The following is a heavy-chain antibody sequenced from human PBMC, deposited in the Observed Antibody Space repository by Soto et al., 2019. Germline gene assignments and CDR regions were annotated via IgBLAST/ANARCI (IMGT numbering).Heavy chain of an antibody. CDR3: ARVIPPYYYYGMDV. CDR2: IYQSGST. V-gene: IGHV4-4*02. J-gene: IGHJ6*02. CDR1: GGSIGSSNW. Sequence: ASETLSLTCVVSGGSIGSSNWWSWVRQPPGKGLEWIGEIYQSGSTNYNPSLKSRVTISVDKSKNQFSLKLSSVTAADTAVYYCARVIPPYYYYGMDVWGQGTTVTASS.